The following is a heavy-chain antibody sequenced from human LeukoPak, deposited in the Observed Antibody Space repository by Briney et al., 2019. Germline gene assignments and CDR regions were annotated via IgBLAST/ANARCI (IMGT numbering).Heavy chain of an antibody. CDR2: INSDGSRT. CDR3: ARWGDKDFLTGYYFYGLDV. D-gene: IGHD3-9*01. J-gene: IGHJ6*04. V-gene: IGHV3-74*01. Sequence: GGSLRLSCAASGFTFSSYWMHWVRQAPGKGLVWVSGINSDGSRTGYADSVKGRFTISRDNAKNTLYLQMNSLRADDTAVYHCARWGDKDFLTGYYFYGLDVWGKGTTVTVSS. CDR1: GFTFSSYW.